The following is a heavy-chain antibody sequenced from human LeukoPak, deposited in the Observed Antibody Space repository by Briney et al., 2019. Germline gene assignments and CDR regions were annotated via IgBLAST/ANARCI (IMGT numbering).Heavy chain of an antibody. CDR1: GGSISSGGYF. CDR3: ARDFHSHYYGSGSYYAFDI. D-gene: IGHD3-10*01. J-gene: IGHJ3*02. CDR2: IYYSGST. Sequence: PSQTLSLTCTVSGGSISSGGYFWTWIRQQPGKGLEWIGYIYYSGSTYYNPSLKSRVTISVDTSKNQFSLKLSSVTAADTAVYYCARDFHSHYYGSGSYYAFDIWGQGTMVTVSS. V-gene: IGHV4-31*03.